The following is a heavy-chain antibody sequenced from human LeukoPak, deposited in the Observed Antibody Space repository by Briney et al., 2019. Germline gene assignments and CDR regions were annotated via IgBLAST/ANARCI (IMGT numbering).Heavy chain of an antibody. J-gene: IGHJ4*02. D-gene: IGHD3-3*01. Sequence: SETLSLTCTVSGGSISSGGYYWSWIRQHPGKGLEWIGYIYYSGSTYYNPSLKSRVTISVDTSKNQFSLKLSSVTAADTAVYYCARSDYDFWTLDYWGQGTLVTVSS. V-gene: IGHV4-31*03. CDR2: IYYSGST. CDR3: ARSDYDFWTLDY. CDR1: GGSISSGGYY.